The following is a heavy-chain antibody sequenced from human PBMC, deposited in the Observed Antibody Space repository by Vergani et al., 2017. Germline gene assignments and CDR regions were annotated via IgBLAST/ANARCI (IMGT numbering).Heavy chain of an antibody. CDR1: GFTFSSYW. V-gene: IGHV3-7*01. CDR2: INQDGSQK. J-gene: IGHJ4*02. Sequence: QLLESGGGLIQPGGSLRLSCAASGFTFSSYWMNWVRQAPGKGLEWVANINQDGSQKQYVDSVKGRFTISRDNAKNSLYLQMNSLRTDDTATYYCAKHFRGWGIDYWGQGTQVIVSS. CDR3: AKHFRGWGIDY. D-gene: IGHD3-16*01.